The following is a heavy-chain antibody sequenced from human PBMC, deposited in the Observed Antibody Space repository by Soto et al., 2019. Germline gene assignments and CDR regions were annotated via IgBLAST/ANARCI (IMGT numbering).Heavy chain of an antibody. D-gene: IGHD2-2*01. Sequence: PSETLSLTCTVSGGSISSGGYYWSWTRQHPGKGLEWIGYIYYSGSTYYNPSLRSRVTISVDTSKNQFSLKLSSVTAADTAVYYCAREKIRSSTVDPWGQGALVTVSS. CDR3: AREKIRSSTVDP. CDR2: IYYSGST. CDR1: GGSISSGGYY. V-gene: IGHV4-31*03. J-gene: IGHJ5*02.